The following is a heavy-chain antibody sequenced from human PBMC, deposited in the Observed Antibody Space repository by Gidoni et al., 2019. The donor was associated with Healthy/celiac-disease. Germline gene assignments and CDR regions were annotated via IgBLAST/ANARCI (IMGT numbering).Heavy chain of an antibody. Sequence: QVQLVQSGAEVKKPGSSVKVSCKASGGTFSSYAISWVRQAPGQGLGLMGGIIPIFGTANYAQKFQGRVTITADESTGTAYMELSSLRSEDTAVYYCARVAYYDSSGYHQNPYYFDYWGQGTLVTVSS. CDR2: IIPIFGTA. V-gene: IGHV1-69*01. J-gene: IGHJ4*02. CDR1: GGTFSSYA. D-gene: IGHD3-22*01. CDR3: ARVAYYDSSGYHQNPYYFDY.